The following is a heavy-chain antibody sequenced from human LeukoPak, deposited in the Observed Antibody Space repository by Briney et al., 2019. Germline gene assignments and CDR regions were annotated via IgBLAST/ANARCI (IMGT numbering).Heavy chain of an antibody. J-gene: IGHJ5*02. CDR1: GFTFSSYG. D-gene: IGHD2-8*01. CDR3: AKTETRYCIYGCTPFDL. V-gene: IGHV3-30*02. Sequence: GGSLRLSCAASGFTFSSYGMHWVRQARGKGLEGVAFIRYDGSNKYYAESVKGRFTISRDNYKNRLYLQMNSLRAEDTAVYYCAKTETRYCIYGCTPFDLWGQGTLVTVSS. CDR2: IRYDGSNK.